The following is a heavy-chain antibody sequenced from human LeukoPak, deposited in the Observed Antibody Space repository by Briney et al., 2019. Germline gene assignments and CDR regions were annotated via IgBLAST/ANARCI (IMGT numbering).Heavy chain of an antibody. J-gene: IGHJ4*02. CDR2: IYYSGST. Sequence: SETLSLTCTVSGGSVSRSPYYWGWIRQPPGKGLEWIGNIYYSGSTYYNPSLKSRVTISVDTSKNQFSLKLSSVTAADTAVYYCARDHKKKYYDSSGYLFWGQGTLVTVSS. CDR3: ARDHKKKYYDSSGYLF. V-gene: IGHV4-39*07. D-gene: IGHD3-22*01. CDR1: GGSVSRSPYY.